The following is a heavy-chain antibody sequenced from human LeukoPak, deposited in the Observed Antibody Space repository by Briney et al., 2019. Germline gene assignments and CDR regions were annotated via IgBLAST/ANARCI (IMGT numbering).Heavy chain of an antibody. V-gene: IGHV1-2*02. D-gene: IGHD3-10*01. CDR1: GYTFTDYY. CDR3: ARGYYYGSGSPFDY. CDR2: INPNSGGT. Sequence: ASVKVSCKASGYTFTDYYMHRVRQAPGQGLEWMGWINPNSGGTNYAQKFQGRVTMTRDTSISTAYMELSRLRSDDTAVYYCARGYYYGSGSPFDYWGQGTLVTVSS. J-gene: IGHJ4*02.